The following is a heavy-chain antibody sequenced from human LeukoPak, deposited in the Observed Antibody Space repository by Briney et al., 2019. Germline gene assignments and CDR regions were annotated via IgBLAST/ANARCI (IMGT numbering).Heavy chain of an antibody. CDR1: GFTFSSYS. CDR3: AGKNEYTYGSIFGY. V-gene: IGHV3-21*01. CDR2: ITSSSSYI. J-gene: IGHJ4*02. Sequence: GGSLRLSCAASGFTFSSYSMSWVRQAPGKGLEWVSSITSSSSYIYYADSVKGRFTISRDNAKNSLYLQMNSLRAEDTAVYYCAGKNEYTYGSIFGYWGQGTLVTVSS. D-gene: IGHD5-18*01.